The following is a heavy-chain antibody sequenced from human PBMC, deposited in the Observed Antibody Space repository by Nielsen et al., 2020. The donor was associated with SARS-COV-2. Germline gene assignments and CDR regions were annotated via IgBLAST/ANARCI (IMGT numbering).Heavy chain of an antibody. CDR3: ARDYYGDYLDSFDI. CDR2: VNYSGST. CDR1: GGSFSDYH. D-gene: IGHD4-17*01. Sequence: SETLSLTCAVYGGSFSDYHWTWIRQPPGKGLEWIGYVNYSGSTNYSPSLKSRVTISLDTSKNQFSLKLSSVTAADTAMYYCARDYYGDYLDSFDIWGQGTVVTVSA. J-gene: IGHJ3*02. V-gene: IGHV4-59*01.